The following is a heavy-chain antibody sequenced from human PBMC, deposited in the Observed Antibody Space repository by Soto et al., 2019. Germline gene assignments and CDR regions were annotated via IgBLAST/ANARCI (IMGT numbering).Heavy chain of an antibody. CDR1: GGSISGHY. CDR2: MYYSGST. D-gene: IGHD3-16*01. CDR3: ARGPYYDLIWNYYYMDV. Sequence: QVQLQESGPGLVKPSETLSLSCSVSGGSISGHYWSWVRQTPGKGLEWIGYMYYSGSTNYNPSLKSRGTISVSTSKNHFSLRLTSVNAADTAVYYCARGPYYDLIWNYYYMDVWGKGTTVTVSS. J-gene: IGHJ6*03. V-gene: IGHV4-59*08.